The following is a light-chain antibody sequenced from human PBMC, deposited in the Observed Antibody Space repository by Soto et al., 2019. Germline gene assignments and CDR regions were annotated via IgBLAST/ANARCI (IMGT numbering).Light chain of an antibody. CDR3: HQHQSWPRT. CDR1: QYINTR. Sequence: EIVLTQSPATLSSFPGDRVTLSCRASQYINTRLAWYQHKPGQAPRLLIYQASIRAAGIPARFSGSGTGTDFTLTISDVQPEDFAVYYCHQHQSWPRTFGQGTKVDI. V-gene: IGKV3-11*01. J-gene: IGKJ1*01. CDR2: QAS.